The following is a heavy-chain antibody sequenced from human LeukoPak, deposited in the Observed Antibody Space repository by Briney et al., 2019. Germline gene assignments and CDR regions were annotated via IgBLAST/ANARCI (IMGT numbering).Heavy chain of an antibody. V-gene: IGHV4-39*07. CDR3: ARENYYDSSGSYYTIDY. CDR2: IYYSGST. J-gene: IGHJ4*02. D-gene: IGHD3-22*01. CDR1: GGSMSSTSFY. Sequence: PSETLSLTCTVSGGSMSSTSFYWGWIRQPPGKGLESVGSIYYSGSTHHSPSLKSRVTFSVDTSKNQFSLKLNSVTAADTAVYYCARENYYDSSGSYYTIDYWGQGTLVTVSS.